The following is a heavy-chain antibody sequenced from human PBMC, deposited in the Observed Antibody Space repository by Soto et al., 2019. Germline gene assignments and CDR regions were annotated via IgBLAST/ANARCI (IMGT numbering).Heavy chain of an antibody. Sequence: SETLSLTGAVSGGSIGGACYSWSWIRQPPGGGLDWIGYIYESGTILYNPSLKTRLTISLNWSDKQFSLTLNSVTAADTAVYYCARAQFYSGSGNYHNLMFDPWGQGTQVTVSS. CDR2: IYESGTI. J-gene: IGHJ5*02. D-gene: IGHD3-10*01. CDR1: GGSIGGACYS. CDR3: ARAQFYSGSGNYHNLMFDP. V-gene: IGHV4-30-2*01.